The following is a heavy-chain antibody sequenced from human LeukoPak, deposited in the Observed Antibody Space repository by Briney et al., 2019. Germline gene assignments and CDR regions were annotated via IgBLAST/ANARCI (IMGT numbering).Heavy chain of an antibody. J-gene: IGHJ4*02. D-gene: IGHD6-19*01. CDR2: IHTSGST. CDR3: ARRDISSGWSFDY. V-gene: IGHV4-4*07. CDR1: GGSISNYH. Sequence: KPSETLSLTCTVSGGSISNYHWTWIRQPAGKGLEWIGQIHTSGSTNYNPPLKSRVSMSIDTTEDQVSLTIRPVTAADTAFYYCARRDISSGWSFDYWGQGILVTVSS.